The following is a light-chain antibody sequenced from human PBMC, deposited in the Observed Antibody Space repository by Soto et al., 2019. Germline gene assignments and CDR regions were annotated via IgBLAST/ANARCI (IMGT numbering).Light chain of an antibody. CDR3: SAWDNSLNGYV. CDR1: SSNIGSNT. CDR2: TAG. J-gene: IGLJ1*01. V-gene: IGLV1-44*01. Sequence: QSVLTQPLSVSASPGQRFTISCSGGSSNIGSNTVAWYQHLPGTAPPRLIFTAGQRPSGVPGRFSGSKSGTSASLAISGLQSEDEGDYYCSAWDNSLNGYVFGPGTKLTVL.